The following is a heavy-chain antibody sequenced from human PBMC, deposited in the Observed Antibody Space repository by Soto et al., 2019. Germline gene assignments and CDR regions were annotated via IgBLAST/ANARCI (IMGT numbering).Heavy chain of an antibody. V-gene: IGHV4-4*02. CDR1: GGSISSINW. Sequence: SETLSLTCGVSGGSISSINWWSWVRQTPGKGLKWIGEIYQSGSTNYNESFKSRVTLSVDKSKNQIFLNLTSVTAADTSVYYCARSSEVKAIYWFDAWGQGTLVTVSS. CDR3: ARSSEVKAIYWFDA. D-gene: IGHD2-8*01. CDR2: IYQSGST. J-gene: IGHJ5*02.